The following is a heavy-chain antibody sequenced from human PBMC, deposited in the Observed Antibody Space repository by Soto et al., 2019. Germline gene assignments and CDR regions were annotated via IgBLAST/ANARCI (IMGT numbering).Heavy chain of an antibody. J-gene: IGHJ4*02. V-gene: IGHV3-7*01. CDR3: ARAGYCGPGCYYYFDY. D-gene: IGHD2-21*02. CDR1: GFTFGSYW. CDR2: IKPDGSAT. Sequence: GGSLRLSCAVSGFTFGSYWMNWVRLIPGKGLEWVAYIKPDGSATYYVDSVKGRFTISRDNAKISLYLQMNSLRVEDTSVYYCARAGYCGPGCYYYFDYWGQGTLVTVSS.